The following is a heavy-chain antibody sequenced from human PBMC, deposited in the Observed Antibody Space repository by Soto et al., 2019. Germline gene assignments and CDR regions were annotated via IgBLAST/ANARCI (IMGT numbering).Heavy chain of an antibody. J-gene: IGHJ1*01. Sequence: QVQLVESGGGLVKPGGSLRLSCVASGFTFSDYYMSWIRQAPGKGLEWVSYISSSGGTIYYADSVKGRFTISRDNAKNSLYRQMTSLRAEGTGVYYCAREDDYYESRGSIEYFQHWGQGTLVTVSS. CDR1: GFTFSDYY. CDR2: ISSSGGTI. D-gene: IGHD3-22*01. V-gene: IGHV3-11*01. CDR3: AREDDYYESRGSIEYFQH.